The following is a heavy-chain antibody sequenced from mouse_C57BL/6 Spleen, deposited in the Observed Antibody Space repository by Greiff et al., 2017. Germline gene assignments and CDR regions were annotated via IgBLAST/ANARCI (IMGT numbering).Heavy chain of an antibody. D-gene: IGHD2-4*01. V-gene: IGHV5-17*01. Sequence: DVKLVESGGGLVKPGGSLKLSCAASGFTFSYYGMHWVRQAPEKGLEWVAYISRGSSTIYYADTVKGRFTISRDNAKNTLFLQMTSLRSEDTAMYYCARKAFYDYGAMDYWGQGTSVTVSS. CDR3: ARKAFYDYGAMDY. CDR2: ISRGSSTI. CDR1: GFTFSYYG. J-gene: IGHJ4*01.